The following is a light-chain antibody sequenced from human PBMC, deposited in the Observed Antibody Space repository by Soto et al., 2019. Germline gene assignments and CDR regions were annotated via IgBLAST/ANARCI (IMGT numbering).Light chain of an antibody. Sequence: QSALTQPASVSGSPGQSITISCTGTSSDVGSYNYVSWYQQYPGKAPKLMIYDVSNRPSGVSYRFSGSKSGNTASLTISGRQAEDEADYYCSSYTTSSTNVVFGGGTKLTVL. J-gene: IGLJ2*01. CDR2: DVS. CDR3: SSYTTSSTNVV. V-gene: IGLV2-14*01. CDR1: SSDVGSYNY.